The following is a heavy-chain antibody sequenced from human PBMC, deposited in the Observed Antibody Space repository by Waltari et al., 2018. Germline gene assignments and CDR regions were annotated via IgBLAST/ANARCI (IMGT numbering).Heavy chain of an antibody. V-gene: IGHV3-7*01. CDR3: ARHRADHGDSLDY. J-gene: IGHJ4*02. Sequence: EVQLVESGGGLVQPGGSLRLSCAASGFTFTTHWLKGVRQAPGKGLEWVANIRQDGSEKNYVDSVKGRFSISRDNAKNSVYLQMNSLRVEDTAVYYCARHRADHGDSLDYWGQGTLVTVSS. CDR2: IRQDGSEK. D-gene: IGHD4-17*01. CDR1: GFTFTTHW.